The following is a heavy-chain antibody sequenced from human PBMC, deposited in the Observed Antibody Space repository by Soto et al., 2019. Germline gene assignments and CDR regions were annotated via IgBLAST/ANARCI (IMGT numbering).Heavy chain of an antibody. Sequence: ASVKVSCKTSGYTFTGYYMHWVRKAPGQGLEWMGWINSNSGDTNYAPKFQGRVTMTRATSLTTVYIDLTWLTSDDTAVYYCARRVDRTGGYFDFWGQGAIVTVSS. CDR2: INSNSGDT. J-gene: IGHJ4*02. V-gene: IGHV1-2*02. CDR3: ARRVDRTGGYFDF. D-gene: IGHD3-22*01. CDR1: GYTFTGYY.